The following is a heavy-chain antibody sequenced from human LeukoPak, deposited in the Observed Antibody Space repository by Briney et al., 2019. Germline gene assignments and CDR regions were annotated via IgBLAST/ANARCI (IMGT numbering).Heavy chain of an antibody. CDR3: ASSPYYDFWSGYYYMDV. J-gene: IGHJ6*03. D-gene: IGHD3-3*01. Sequence: PSETLSLTCTVSGGSISSYYWSWIRQPPGKGLEWIGYIYYSGSTNYNPSIKSRVTIPVDTSKNQFSLKLSSVTAADTAVYYCASSPYYDFWSGYYYMDVWGKGPTVTVSS. V-gene: IGHV4-59*01. CDR2: IYYSGST. CDR1: GGSISSYY.